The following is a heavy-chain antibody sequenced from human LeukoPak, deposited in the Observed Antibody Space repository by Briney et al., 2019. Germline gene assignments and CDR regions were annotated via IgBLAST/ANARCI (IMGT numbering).Heavy chain of an antibody. D-gene: IGHD6-19*01. CDR3: ARAVAGPSGRFDY. CDR1: GFTFSDYY. CDR2: VSGSGSTL. V-gene: IGHV3-11*01. J-gene: IGHJ4*02. Sequence: GGSLRLSCAASGFTFSDYYMSWIRRAPGKGLEWVSYVSGSGSTLYYADSVKGRFTISRDNAKNSLCLQMNSLRAEDTAVYYCARAVAGPSGRFDYWGQGTLVTVSS.